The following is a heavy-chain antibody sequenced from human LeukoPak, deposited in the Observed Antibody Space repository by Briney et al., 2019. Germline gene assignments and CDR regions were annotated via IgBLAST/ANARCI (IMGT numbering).Heavy chain of an antibody. D-gene: IGHD1-26*01. CDR1: GFSFSSYW. Sequence: GGSLRLSCAASGFSFSSYWMSWVRQAPGKGLEWVANIKEDGSVKYYVDSVKGRLTISRDNADNSLYLQLDSLRAEDTAVYYYARIVRGIVMPQNAFDIWGQGTVVTVSS. CDR3: ARIVRGIVMPQNAFDI. J-gene: IGHJ3*02. CDR2: IKEDGSVK. V-gene: IGHV3-7*01.